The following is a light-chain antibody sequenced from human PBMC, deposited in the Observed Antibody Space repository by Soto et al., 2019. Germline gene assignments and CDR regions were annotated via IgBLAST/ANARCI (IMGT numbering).Light chain of an antibody. CDR3: QQYDTYPST. V-gene: IGKV1-5*01. CDR2: DAS. Sequence: DIQITQSPSTLSASVGDRVTITCRASQSVSTWLAWYQQRPGKAPKLLIHDASSLERGVPSRFSGSGSGTEFTLTISSXQPDDFAAYHCQQYDTYPSTFGQGTKVDIK. J-gene: IGKJ1*01. CDR1: QSVSTW.